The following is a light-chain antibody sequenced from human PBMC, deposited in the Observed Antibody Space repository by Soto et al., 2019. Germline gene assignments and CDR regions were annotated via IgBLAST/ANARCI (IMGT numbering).Light chain of an antibody. J-gene: IGKJ4*01. V-gene: IGKV1-5*01. CDR1: QSISSW. Sequence: DIQMTQSPSTLSASVGDRVTITCRASQSISSWLAWYQQKPGKAPKLLIHDASTLEPGVPSRFRGSGSGTVFTLTISNLQPDDFATYYCQQYNSYPTFGGGTKVDIK. CDR2: DAS. CDR3: QQYNSYPT.